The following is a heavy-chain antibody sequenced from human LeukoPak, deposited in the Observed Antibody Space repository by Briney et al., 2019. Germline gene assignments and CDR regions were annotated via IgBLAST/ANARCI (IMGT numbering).Heavy chain of an antibody. D-gene: IGHD3-10*01. CDR3: ASSITLVRGVDS. Sequence: PSETLSLTCTVSGGSISTYYWSWIRQPPGKGLEWIGYIYYSGSTNSNPSLKSRVIISVDTSKNQFSLKLSSVTAADTAVYYCASSITLVRGVDSWGQGTLVTVSS. CDR1: GGSISTYY. J-gene: IGHJ4*02. CDR2: IYYSGST. V-gene: IGHV4-59*01.